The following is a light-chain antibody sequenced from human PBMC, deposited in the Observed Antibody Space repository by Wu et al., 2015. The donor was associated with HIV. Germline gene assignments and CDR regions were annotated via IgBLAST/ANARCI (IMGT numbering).Light chain of an antibody. CDR1: RGISNW. CDR2: KAS. Sequence: SVGDRVTTHVAGPVRGISNWLAWFQQKPGKAPNLLISKASNLENGVPSRFSGSGSGTEFTLTISSLQPDDFATYYCQQYNSYRWTFGQGTKVEIK. CDR3: QQYNSYRWT. J-gene: IGKJ1*01. V-gene: IGKV1-5*03.